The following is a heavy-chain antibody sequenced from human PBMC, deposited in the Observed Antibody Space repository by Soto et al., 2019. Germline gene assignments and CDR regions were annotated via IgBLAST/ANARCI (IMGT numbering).Heavy chain of an antibody. J-gene: IGHJ6*03. D-gene: IGHD3-3*01. Sequence: QLQLVESGGGVVQPGRSLRLSCAASGFTFSSYGMHWVRQAPGKGLEWVAVIWYDGSNKYYADSVKGRFTISRDNSKNTLYLQMNSLRAEDTAVYYCARAPGHDFWSGYFYMDVWGKGTTVTVSS. V-gene: IGHV3-33*01. CDR1: GFTFSSYG. CDR2: IWYDGSNK. CDR3: ARAPGHDFWSGYFYMDV.